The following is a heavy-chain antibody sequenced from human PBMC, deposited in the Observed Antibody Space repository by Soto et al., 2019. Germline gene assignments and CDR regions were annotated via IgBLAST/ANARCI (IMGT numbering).Heavy chain of an antibody. CDR1: GGSVSSGSYY. CDR3: ARVGGINWFDP. J-gene: IGHJ5*02. CDR2: IYYSGST. V-gene: IGHV4-61*01. Sequence: SETLSLTCTVSGGSVSSGSYYWSWIRQPPGKGLECIGYIYYSGSTNYNPSLKSRVTISVDTSKNQFSLKLSSVTAADTAVYYCARVGGINWFDPWGRGTLVTVSS. D-gene: IGHD1-20*01.